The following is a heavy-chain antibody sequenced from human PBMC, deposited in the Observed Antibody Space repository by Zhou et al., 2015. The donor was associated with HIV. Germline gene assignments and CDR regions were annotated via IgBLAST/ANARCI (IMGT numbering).Heavy chain of an antibody. V-gene: IGHV1-69*01. CDR1: GGTFSSYA. CDR2: IIPIFGTA. J-gene: IGHJ3*02. Sequence: QVQLVQSGAEVKKPGSSVKVSCKASGGTFSSYAISWVRQAPGQGLEWMGGIIPIFGTANYAQKFQGRVTITADESTSTAYMELSSLRSEDTAVYYCARDRTVASCSGGSCYFAVDAFDIWGQGTMVTVSS. CDR3: ARDRTVASCSGGSCYFAVDAFDI. D-gene: IGHD2-15*01.